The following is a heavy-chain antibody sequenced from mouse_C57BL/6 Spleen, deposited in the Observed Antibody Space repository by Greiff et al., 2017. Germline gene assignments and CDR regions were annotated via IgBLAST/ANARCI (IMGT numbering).Heavy chain of an antibody. CDR3: ARDYDDLDC. D-gene: IGHD2-4*01. J-gene: IGHJ2*01. CDR1: GFTFSDYG. Sequence: EVKVVESGGGLVKPGGSLKLSCAASGFTFSDYGMHWVRQAPEKGLEWVAYISSGSSTNYYADTVKGRFTISRDNDKNTLFLQMTSLGSEDTAMYYCARDYDDLDCRGQSTTLTVSS. V-gene: IGHV5-17*01. CDR2: ISSGSSTN.